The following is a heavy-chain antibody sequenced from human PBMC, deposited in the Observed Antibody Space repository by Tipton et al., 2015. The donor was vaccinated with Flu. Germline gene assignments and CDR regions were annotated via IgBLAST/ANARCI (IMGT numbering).Heavy chain of an antibody. D-gene: IGHD2-2*01. V-gene: IGHV4-39*02. CDR3: ARDGADGQMPNAFDI. J-gene: IGHJ3*02. CDR2: IYYSGST. Sequence: TLSLTCTASGGSISSSSYYWGWIRQPPGKGLEWIGSIYYSGSTYYNPSLKSRVTISVDTSKNQFSLKLSSVTAADTAVYYCARDGADGQMPNAFDIWGQGTMVTVSS. CDR1: GGSISSSSYY.